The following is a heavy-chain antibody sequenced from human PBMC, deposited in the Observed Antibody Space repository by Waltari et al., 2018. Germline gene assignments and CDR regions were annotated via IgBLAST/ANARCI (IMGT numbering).Heavy chain of an antibody. CDR1: GGSISSSSYY. D-gene: IGHD7-27*01. J-gene: IGHJ4*02. CDR3: AKMRITGDHRNFDY. CDR2: IYSGGST. Sequence: LQLQESGPGLVKPSETLSLTCTVSGGSISSSSYYWGWIRQPPGKGLEWVSVIYSGGSTYYADSVKGRFTIARDNSKNTLYLQMNSLRAEDTAVYYCAKMRITGDHRNFDYWGQGTLVTVSS. V-gene: IGHV3-53*04.